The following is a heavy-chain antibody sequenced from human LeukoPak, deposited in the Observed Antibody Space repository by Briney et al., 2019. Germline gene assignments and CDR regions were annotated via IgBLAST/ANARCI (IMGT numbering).Heavy chain of an antibody. D-gene: IGHD5-18*01. V-gene: IGHV3-23*01. CDR2: ISGSGGSI. CDR3: AKLGIQLWLLADDY. J-gene: IGHJ4*02. CDR1: GFTFSSYA. Sequence: SGGSLRLSCAASGFTFSSYAMSWVRQAPGKGLEWVSDISGSGGSIYYADSVKGRFTISRDNSKDTLYLQMNSLRDEDAAVYCCAKLGIQLWLLADDYWGQGTLVTVSS.